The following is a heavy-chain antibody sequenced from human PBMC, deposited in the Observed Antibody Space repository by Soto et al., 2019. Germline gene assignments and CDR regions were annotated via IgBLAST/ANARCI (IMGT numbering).Heavy chain of an antibody. Sequence: GGSLRLSCTASGFSFNTYSMNWVRQAPGKGLEWISYISSDSKTIDYSDSVKGRFTISRDNARNSLYLQMKSLRAEDTAVSYCARDRFGRFQRSGGACYDFWGEGTRVTXSS. CDR3: ARDRFGRFQRSGGACYDF. CDR2: ISSDSKTI. J-gene: IGHJ4*02. CDR1: GFSFNTYS. V-gene: IGHV3-48*01. D-gene: IGHD2-15*01.